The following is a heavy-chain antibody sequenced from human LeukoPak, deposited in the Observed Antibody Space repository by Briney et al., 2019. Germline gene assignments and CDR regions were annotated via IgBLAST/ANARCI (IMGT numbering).Heavy chain of an antibody. CDR3: AREVTGYKSGQKYSWFDP. J-gene: IGHJ5*02. D-gene: IGHD6-19*01. Sequence: PGGSLRLSCAASGFTFSNFGMSWVRQAPGKGLEWASSISTTGSDIYYADSVGGRFTISRDNAKNSLYLQMTSLRVEDTAVYYCAREVTGYKSGQKYSWFDPWGQGTLVTVSS. V-gene: IGHV3-21*06. CDR2: ISTTGSDI. CDR1: GFTFSNFG.